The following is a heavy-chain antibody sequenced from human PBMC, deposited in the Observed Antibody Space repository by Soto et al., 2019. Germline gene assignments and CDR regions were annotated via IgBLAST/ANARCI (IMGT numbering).Heavy chain of an antibody. D-gene: IGHD1-26*01. CDR1: GGSISSYY. CDR2: IYYSGST. V-gene: IGHV4-59*01. Sequence: SETLSLTCTVSGGSISSYYWSWIRQPPGKGLEWIGYIYYSGSTNYNPSLKSRVTISVDTSKNQFSLKLSSVTAADTAVYYCARDQLGATRYWGQGTLVTVS. J-gene: IGHJ4*02. CDR3: ARDQLGATRY.